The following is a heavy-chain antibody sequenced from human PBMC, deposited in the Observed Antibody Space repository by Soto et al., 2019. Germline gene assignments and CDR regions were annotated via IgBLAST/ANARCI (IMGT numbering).Heavy chain of an antibody. J-gene: IGHJ6*03. CDR2: IIPILGIA. V-gene: IGHV1-69*04. CDR1: GGTFSSYT. Sequence: ASVKVSCKASGGTFSSYTISWVRQAPGQGLEWMGRIIPILGIANYAQKFQGRVTITADKSTSTAYMELSSLRSEDTAVYYCARDNGQSYYGSGVLGDYYYYYMDVWGKGTTVTVSS. CDR3: ARDNGQSYYGSGVLGDYYYYYMDV. D-gene: IGHD3-10*01.